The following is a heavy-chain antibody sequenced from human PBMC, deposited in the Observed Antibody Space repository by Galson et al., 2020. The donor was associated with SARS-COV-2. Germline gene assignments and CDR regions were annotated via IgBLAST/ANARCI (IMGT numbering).Heavy chain of an antibody. CDR3: AKGPNSYSSAWYGIDY. J-gene: IGHJ4*02. V-gene: IGHV3-9*01. Sequence: GGSLRLSCAASGFTFDDYAMHWVRQAPGKGLEWVSTITWSRGNIDYPDSVNGRFTISRDNAKKSLYLQMNSLRADDTAKYYCAKGPNSYSSAWYGIDYWGQGTLVTVSS. CDR2: ITWSRGNI. D-gene: IGHD6-19*01. CDR1: GFTFDDYA.